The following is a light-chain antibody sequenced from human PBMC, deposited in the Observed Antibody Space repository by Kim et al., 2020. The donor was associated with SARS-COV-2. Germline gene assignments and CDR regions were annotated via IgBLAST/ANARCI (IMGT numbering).Light chain of an antibody. J-gene: IGLJ1*01. CDR2: QDT. CDR1: KLGDRY. CDR3: QAWDSSTYV. V-gene: IGLV3-1*01. Sequence: ESTGQTASITCYGDKLGDRYACWYQQKPGQSPVLVIYQDTKRPSGIPERFSGSNSGNTATLTISGTQAMDEADYYCQAWDSSTYVFGTGTKVTVL.